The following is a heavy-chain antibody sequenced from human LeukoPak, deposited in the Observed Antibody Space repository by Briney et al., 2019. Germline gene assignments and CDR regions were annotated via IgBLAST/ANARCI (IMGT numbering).Heavy chain of an antibody. CDR3: ARDSNGGSYVAY. V-gene: IGHV3-7*01. CDR2: INQDGSEK. J-gene: IGHJ4*02. CDR1: GLSFSNAW. D-gene: IGHD1-26*01. Sequence: GGSLRLSCAASGLSFSNAWMSWVRQAPGKGLEWVANINQDGSEKYYVDSVKGRFTISRDNAKNSLYLQMNSLRAEDTAVYFCARDSNGGSYVAYWGQGTLVTVSS.